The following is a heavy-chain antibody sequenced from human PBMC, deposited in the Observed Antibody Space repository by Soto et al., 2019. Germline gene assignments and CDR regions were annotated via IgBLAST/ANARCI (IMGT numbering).Heavy chain of an antibody. CDR3: ARGGLGSWYFL. Sequence: PGEALKISCKGCGCSFTSYWIGWVRQMPGKGLEGRGIIYRGDAGTRYSPSFQGQVTISDDKSISTAYLQSSSLKASDTAMYYCARGGLGSWYFLWGQGTLVTVSP. V-gene: IGHV5-51*01. CDR1: GCSFTSYW. D-gene: IGHD6-13*01. J-gene: IGHJ4*02. CDR2: IYRGDAGT.